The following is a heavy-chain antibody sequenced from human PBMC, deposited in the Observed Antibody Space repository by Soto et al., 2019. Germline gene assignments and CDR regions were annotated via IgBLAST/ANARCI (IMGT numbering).Heavy chain of an antibody. CDR2: ISGSGGST. V-gene: IGHV3-23*01. CDR1: GFAFSSYA. D-gene: IGHD2-21*02. CDR3: AKVEGKNDCSAFDI. J-gene: IGHJ3*02. Sequence: GGSLRLSCEASGFAFSSYAMSWVRQAPGKGLEWVSAISGSGGSTYYADSVKGRFTISRDNSKNTLYLQMNSLRAEDTAVYYCAKVEGKNDCSAFDIWAQGTMVTVSS.